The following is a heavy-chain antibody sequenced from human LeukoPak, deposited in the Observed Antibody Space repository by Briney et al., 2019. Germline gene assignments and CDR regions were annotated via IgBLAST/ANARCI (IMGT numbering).Heavy chain of an antibody. CDR3: ARQFYYYYGMDV. CDR1: GGSISSYY. J-gene: IGHJ6*02. V-gene: IGHV4-59*08. CDR2: IYYSGST. Sequence: SETLSLTCTVSGGSISSYYWSWIRQPPGKGLEWIGYIYYSGSTNYNPSLKSRVTISVDTSKNQFSLKLSSVTAANTAVYYCARQFYYYYGMDVWGQGTTVTVSS.